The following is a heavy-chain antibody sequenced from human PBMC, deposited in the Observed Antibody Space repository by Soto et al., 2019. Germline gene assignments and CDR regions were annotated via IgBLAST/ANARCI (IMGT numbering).Heavy chain of an antibody. Sequence: QVQLQPWGAGLLKPSETLSLTCSVYGGSFSGYYWTWIRQPPGTGLEWLGEINHSGSTNYNPSLKSRVTISVDTSKNQFSLKLTSVTAADTAVYYCARDKITGLFDYWGQGTLVTDSS. CDR3: ARDKITGLFDY. V-gene: IGHV4-34*01. J-gene: IGHJ4*02. CDR2: INHSGST. D-gene: IGHD2-8*02. CDR1: GGSFSGYY.